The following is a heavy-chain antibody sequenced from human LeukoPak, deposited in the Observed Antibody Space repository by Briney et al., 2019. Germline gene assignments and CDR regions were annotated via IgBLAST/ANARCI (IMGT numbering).Heavy chain of an antibody. J-gene: IGHJ6*02. Sequence: GASVNVSCKASGYTFTGYYMHWVRQAPGQGIEWMGWINPNSGGTNYAQKLQGRVTMTRDTSISTAYMELSRLRSDDTAVYYCAIDCWSGYGMDVWGQGTTVTVSS. CDR1: GYTFTGYY. D-gene: IGHD3-3*01. V-gene: IGHV1-2*02. CDR3: AIDCWSGYGMDV. CDR2: INPNSGGT.